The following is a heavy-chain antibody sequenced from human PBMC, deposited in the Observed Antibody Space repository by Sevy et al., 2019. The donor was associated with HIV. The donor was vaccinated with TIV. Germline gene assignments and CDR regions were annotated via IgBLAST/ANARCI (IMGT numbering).Heavy chain of an antibody. J-gene: IGHJ6*02. CDR2: MNPNNGNK. V-gene: IGHV1-8*01. CDR3: ARGFDGWDTSQGGLDV. CDR1: GYTFTTYD. Sequence: ASVKVSCRASGYTFTTYDIIWVRQATGQGLEGMGWMNPNNGNKGYAQKFQGRLTMTRNTSISTAYMELTSLRSDDTAVYYCARGFDGWDTSQGGLDVWGQGTTVTVSS. D-gene: IGHD1-26*01.